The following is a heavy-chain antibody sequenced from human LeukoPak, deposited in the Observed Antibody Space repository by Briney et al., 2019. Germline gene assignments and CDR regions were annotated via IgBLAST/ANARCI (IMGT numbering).Heavy chain of an antibody. J-gene: IGHJ4*02. CDR2: VSGSGGST. Sequence: GGSLRLSCAASGFTFPYGMSWVRRAPGKGLEWVSAVSGSGGSTYYSDSVKARFTISRDNSKNTLYLQMNSLRADDTAVYYCAKVRSPGSYLSLFDYWGQGTLVTVSS. CDR1: GFTFPYG. CDR3: AKVRSPGSYLSLFDY. D-gene: IGHD1-26*01. V-gene: IGHV3-23*01.